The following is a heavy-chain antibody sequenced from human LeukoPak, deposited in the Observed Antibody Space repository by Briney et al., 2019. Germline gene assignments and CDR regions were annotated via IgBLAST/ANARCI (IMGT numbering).Heavy chain of an antibody. CDR1: GGSISSSNW. Sequence: SETLSLTCAVSGGSISSSNWWSWVRQPPGKGLEWIGEIYHSGSTNYNPSLKSRVTISVDTSKNQFSLKLSSVTAAGTAVYYCARRGPYSGGAFDIWGQGTMVTVSS. CDR2: IYHSGST. J-gene: IGHJ3*02. V-gene: IGHV4-4*02. D-gene: IGHD3-10*01. CDR3: ARRGPYSGGAFDI.